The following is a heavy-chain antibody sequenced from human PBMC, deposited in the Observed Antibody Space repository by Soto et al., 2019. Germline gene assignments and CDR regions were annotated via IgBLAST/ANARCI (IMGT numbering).Heavy chain of an antibody. V-gene: IGHV4-31*03. CDR2: IYYTGTT. D-gene: IGHD3-3*01. CDR1: GGSISGAAYY. CDR3: ARDTGFFGVYRWFDP. J-gene: IGHJ5*02. Sequence: QVQLQEWGPGLLKPSQTLSLTCTVSGGSISGAAYYWCWIRNLPGKGLEWIGYIYYTGTTYYRPSLESRVTISLYTSKNQFSLKLTSVTAADTAVYYCARDTGFFGVYRWFDPWGQGTLVTVSS.